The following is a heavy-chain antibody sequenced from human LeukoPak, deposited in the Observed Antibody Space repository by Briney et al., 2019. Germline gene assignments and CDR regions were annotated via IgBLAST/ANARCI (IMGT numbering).Heavy chain of an antibody. CDR2: FYFSGST. CDR3: ARQMYFRELLLIDS. D-gene: IGHD1-26*01. V-gene: IGHV4-39*01. CDR1: GGSISSSTNY. J-gene: IGHJ4*02. Sequence: PSETLSLTCNVSGGSISSSTNYWGWIRQPPGKRLEWIGSFYFSGSTYIHPTLKSRVTISVDTSKNQFSLSLSSVTVADRAVYYCARQMYFRELLLIDSWGQGTLVTVSS.